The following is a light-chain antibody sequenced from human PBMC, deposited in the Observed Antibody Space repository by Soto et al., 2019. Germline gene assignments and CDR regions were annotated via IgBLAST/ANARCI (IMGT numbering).Light chain of an antibody. Sequence: DLQMTQSPSSLSASVGDRVTITCRASQSISSYLNWYQQKPGKAPKLLIYAASSLQSAVPSRFSGSGSGTDFTLTISRLQPEDFATYYCQQSYSTPYTFAQGTKLEIK. CDR3: QQSYSTPYT. CDR1: QSISSY. V-gene: IGKV1-39*01. CDR2: AAS. J-gene: IGKJ2*01.